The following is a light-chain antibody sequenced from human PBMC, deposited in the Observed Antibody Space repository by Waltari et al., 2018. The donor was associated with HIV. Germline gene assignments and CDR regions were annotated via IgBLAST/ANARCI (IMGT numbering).Light chain of an antibody. V-gene: IGLV2-11*01. CDR1: SRYVNNYNY. CDR3: CSYAGSNIHWV. J-gene: IGLJ3*02. CDR2: GVN. Sequence: QSALTQPRSVSGSPGQSVTISCTGTSRYVNNYNYVSCYQHHPGEAPKLVIFGVNKRPSGVPDRFSGSNSGNTASLTISGLQAEDEGHYYCCSYAGSNIHWVFGGGTKLTVL.